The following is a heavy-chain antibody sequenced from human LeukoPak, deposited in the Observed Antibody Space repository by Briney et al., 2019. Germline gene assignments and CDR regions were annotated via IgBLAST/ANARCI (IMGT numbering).Heavy chain of an antibody. CDR3: TTWVGAHFDF. V-gene: IGHV3-23*01. CDR1: GFTFSNSA. J-gene: IGHJ4*02. Sequence: GQSLRPSCAASGFTFSNSAMHWVRQAPRKRLEWVSTIDGPTFRTHYADSVMGRFTISRDNSKNTLYLQMNSLRAEDAAVYFCTTWVGAHFDFWGQGTLVTVSS. D-gene: IGHD1-26*01. CDR2: IDGPTFRT.